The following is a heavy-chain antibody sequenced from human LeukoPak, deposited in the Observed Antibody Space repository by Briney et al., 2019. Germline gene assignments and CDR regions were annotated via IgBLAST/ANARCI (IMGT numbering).Heavy chain of an antibody. J-gene: IGHJ4*02. CDR1: GFIFSSYE. Sequence: GGSLRLSCAASGFIFSSYEMNWVRQAPGKGLEWISYISTSGTTIYYADSVKGRFTISRDNAKKSLYLQMNSLRAEDTAVYYCARNSRNYYDSSGSFIDYFDSWGQGILVTVSS. CDR2: ISTSGTTI. CDR3: ARNSRNYYDSSGSFIDYFDS. V-gene: IGHV3-48*03. D-gene: IGHD3-22*01.